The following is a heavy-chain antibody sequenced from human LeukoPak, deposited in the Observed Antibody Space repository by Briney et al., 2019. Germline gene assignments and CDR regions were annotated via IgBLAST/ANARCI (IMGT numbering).Heavy chain of an antibody. Sequence: GXXLKISCKGSGYRFTGYWIGWVRQMPGKGLEGMGIIYPGHSDTRYSPSFQGQVTISADNSISTAYLQWSSLKASDTAMYYCARHVVAATYDYWGQGTLVTVSS. CDR1: GYRFTGYW. J-gene: IGHJ4*02. CDR2: IYPGHSDT. CDR3: ARHVVAATYDY. D-gene: IGHD2-15*01. V-gene: IGHV5-51*01.